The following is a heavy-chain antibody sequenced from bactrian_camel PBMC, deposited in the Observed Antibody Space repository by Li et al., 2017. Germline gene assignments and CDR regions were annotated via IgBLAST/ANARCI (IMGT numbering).Heavy chain of an antibody. CDR1: GFTFDDSD. D-gene: IGHD6*01. Sequence: HVQLVESGGGSVEAGESLRLSCTASGFTFDDSDMGWYRQAPGNDCELVSTMGPDGSTVYADSVKGRFTISRDNAKNTVHLQMNSLKPEDTAVYYCARDGYRVYGSSSWSHFTSCGHWGQGTQVTVS. CDR2: MGPDGST. J-gene: IGHJ4*01. V-gene: IGHV3S60*01. CDR3: ARDGYRVYGSSSWSHFTSCGH.